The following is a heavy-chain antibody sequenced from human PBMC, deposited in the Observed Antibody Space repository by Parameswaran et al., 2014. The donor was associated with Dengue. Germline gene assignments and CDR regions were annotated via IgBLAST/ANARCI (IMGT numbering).Heavy chain of an antibody. V-gene: IGHV4-59*01. CDR2: IYYMGAP. Sequence: RWIRQPPRKGLEWIGYIYYMGAPTTTPPSKSRVTISVDTSKNQFSLKLSSVTAADTAVYYCARDGHPGITIFGEYDAFDIWGQGTMVTVSS. D-gene: IGHD3-3*01. CDR3: ARDGHPGITIFGEYDAFDI. J-gene: IGHJ3*02.